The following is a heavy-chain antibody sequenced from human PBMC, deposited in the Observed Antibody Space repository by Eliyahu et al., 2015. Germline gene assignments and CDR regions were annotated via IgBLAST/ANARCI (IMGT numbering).Heavy chain of an antibody. D-gene: IGHD1-26*01. Sequence: GLVQPGGSLRLSCAASGFTFSTYWMHWVRQPPGKGLVWVSRISTDGSRTNYADSVKGRFTISRDNAKNTLYLQMNSLRAEDTAVYYCARDPGEGATHDHWGQGTLVTVSS. J-gene: IGHJ4*02. V-gene: IGHV3-74*01. CDR2: ISTDGSRT. CDR3: ARDPGEGATHDH. CDR1: GFTFSTYW.